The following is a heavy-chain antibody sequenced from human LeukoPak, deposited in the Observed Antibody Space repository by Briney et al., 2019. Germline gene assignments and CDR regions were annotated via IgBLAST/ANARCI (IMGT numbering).Heavy chain of an antibody. D-gene: IGHD3-16*02. CDR1: GYTLTELS. Sequence: ASVKVSCKVSGYTLTELSMHWVRQAPGKGLEWMGGFDPEDGETIYAQKFQGRVTMTEDTSTDTAYMERSSLRSEDTAVYYCAVYPLRLGELSMSLSDAFDIWGQGTMVTVSS. CDR3: AVYPLRLGELSMSLSDAFDI. CDR2: FDPEDGET. J-gene: IGHJ3*02. V-gene: IGHV1-24*01.